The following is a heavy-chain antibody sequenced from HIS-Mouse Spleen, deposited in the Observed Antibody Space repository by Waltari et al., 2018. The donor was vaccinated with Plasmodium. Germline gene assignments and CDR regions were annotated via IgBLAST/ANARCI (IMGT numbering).Heavy chain of an antibody. CDR2: ISSSSSYI. CDR1: GFTFSRYS. J-gene: IGHJ2*01. V-gene: IGHV3-21*01. CDR3: AREDILTAYYNDYWYFDL. Sequence: EVQLVESGGGLVKPGGSRRLSCAASGFTFSRYSMNCVCQAPGKGLEWVSSISSSSSYIYYADSVKGRFTISRDNAKNSLYLQMNSLRAEDTAVYYCAREDILTAYYNDYWYFDLWGRGTLVTVSS. D-gene: IGHD3-9*01.